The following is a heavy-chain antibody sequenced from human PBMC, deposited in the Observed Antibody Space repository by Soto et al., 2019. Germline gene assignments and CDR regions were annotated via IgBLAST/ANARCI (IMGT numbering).Heavy chain of an antibody. D-gene: IGHD1-1*01. Sequence: QVQLVQSGAEVKKPGASVKVSCKASGYTFTSYGISWVRQAPGQGLEWMGWISAYNGNTNYAQKLQGRVIMPTETSTSTAYMELRSLSSDDTAVYYCAREPRRSTSGTTGDDAFDIWGQGTMVTVSS. J-gene: IGHJ3*02. CDR2: ISAYNGNT. CDR1: GYTFTSYG. CDR3: AREPRRSTSGTTGDDAFDI. V-gene: IGHV1-18*01.